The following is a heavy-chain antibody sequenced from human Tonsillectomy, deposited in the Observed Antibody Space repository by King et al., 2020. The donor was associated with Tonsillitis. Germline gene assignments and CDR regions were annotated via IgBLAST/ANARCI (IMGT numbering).Heavy chain of an antibody. Sequence: VQLVESGGGLVKPGGSLRLSCATSGFIFTEFYIIWIRQAPGKGLEWISFISSTGTTILYADSVKGRFTISRDNAKTTVYLRMDNVTAEDTAMYYCARADSTGSFYHDVLDFWGHGTMVTVSS. V-gene: IGHV3-11*01. J-gene: IGHJ3*01. D-gene: IGHD2-8*02. CDR3: ARADSTGSFYHDVLDF. CDR2: ISSTGTTI. CDR1: GFIFTEFY.